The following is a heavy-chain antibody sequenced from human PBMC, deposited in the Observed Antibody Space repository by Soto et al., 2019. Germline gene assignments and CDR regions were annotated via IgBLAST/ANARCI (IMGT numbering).Heavy chain of an antibody. CDR1: GGSFSGYY. CDR3: VRLNYDRSAYYHYYYGMDV. D-gene: IGHD3-22*01. CDR2: INHSGST. J-gene: IGHJ6*02. Sequence: PSETLSLTCAVFGGSFSGYYWNWIRQPPGKGLEWIGEINHSGSTNYNPSLKSRVTISVDTSKNQFSLKLSYVTAADTAVYYYVRLNYDRSAYYHYYYGMDVWGQGTTVTVSS. V-gene: IGHV4-34*01.